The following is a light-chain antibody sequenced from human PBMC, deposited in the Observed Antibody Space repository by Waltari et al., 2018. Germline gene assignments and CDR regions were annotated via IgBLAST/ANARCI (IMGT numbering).Light chain of an antibody. V-gene: IGKV1-33*01. CDR1: QDIREN. CDR3: QQYESLCT. J-gene: IGKJ2*02. CDR2: FAS. Sequence: DIQMTHSPSSLSASVGDRVTITCQASQDIRENLNWYQEKPGKAPKLLISFASQLEPGVTPRFSGSGSGTDFSFTISSLQPEDIATYYCQQYESLCTFGQGTKLEI.